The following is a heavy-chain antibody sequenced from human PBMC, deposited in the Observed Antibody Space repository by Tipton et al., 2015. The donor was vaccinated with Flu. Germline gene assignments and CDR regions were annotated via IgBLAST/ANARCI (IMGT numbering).Heavy chain of an antibody. CDR1: GGSISSYY. CDR2: VYTSGKT. J-gene: IGHJ4*02. D-gene: IGHD3/OR15-3a*01. CDR3: ASGRFDFYAKEGFFGY. Sequence: TLSLTCTVSGGSISSYYWSWLRQPAGKRLEWIGRVYTSGKTKYNPSLESRVTMSVDTSKNQFSLKLSSVTAADTAVYYCASGRFDFYAKEGFFGYWGQGTLVTVSS. V-gene: IGHV4-4*07.